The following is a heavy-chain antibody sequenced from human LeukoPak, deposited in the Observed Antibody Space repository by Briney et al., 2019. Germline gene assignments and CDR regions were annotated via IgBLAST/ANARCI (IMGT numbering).Heavy chain of an antibody. CDR3: ASPKGDYYDSSGYFNDAFDI. D-gene: IGHD3-22*01. Sequence: SETLSLTCTVSGYSISSGYYWGWIRLPPGKGLEWIGSIYHSGSTYYNPSLKSRVTISVDTSKNQFSLKLSSVTAADTAVYYCASPKGDYYDSSGYFNDAFDIWGQGTMVTVSS. CDR1: GYSISSGYY. J-gene: IGHJ3*02. CDR2: IYHSGST. V-gene: IGHV4-38-2*02.